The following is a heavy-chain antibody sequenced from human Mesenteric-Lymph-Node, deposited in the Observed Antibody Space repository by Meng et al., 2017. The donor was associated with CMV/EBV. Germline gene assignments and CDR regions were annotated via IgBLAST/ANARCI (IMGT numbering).Heavy chain of an antibody. J-gene: IGHJ6*02. CDR1: GFSISPYA. D-gene: IGHD2-2*01. CDR3: ARDRRYCSSTSCYYYGMDV. V-gene: IGHV3-30*01. CDR2: ISFDASNK. Sequence: GGSLRLSCAASGFSISPYAMQWVRQAPGKGLEWVAVISFDASNKRYADSVKGRFAISRDNSKNTLYLQMNSLRAEDTAVYYCARDRRYCSSTSCYYYGMDVWGQGTTVTVSS.